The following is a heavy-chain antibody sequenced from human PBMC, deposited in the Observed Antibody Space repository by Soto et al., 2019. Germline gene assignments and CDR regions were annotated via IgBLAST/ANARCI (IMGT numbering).Heavy chain of an antibody. D-gene: IGHD2-21*02. V-gene: IGHV3-66*01. Sequence: DVQLVESGGDLVQPGESLRLSCAAFGFTVGSSFMSWVRQAPGKGLEWVSVVYTTGTTYYADSVKGRVTISRDDGKNTVYLQMNSLPVEDTAVYYCTRDPVTTAGYGMDVWGQGTTVIVS. J-gene: IGHJ6*02. CDR3: TRDPVTTAGYGMDV. CDR2: VYTTGTT. CDR1: GFTVGSSF.